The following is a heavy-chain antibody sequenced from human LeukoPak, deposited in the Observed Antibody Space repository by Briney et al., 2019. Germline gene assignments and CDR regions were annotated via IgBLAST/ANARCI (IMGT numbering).Heavy chain of an antibody. J-gene: IGHJ4*02. V-gene: IGHV3-30*02. Sequence: PGGSLRFSCAASGFTFSSYGMHWVRQAPGKGLEWVAFIRYDGSNKYYADSVKGRFTISRDNSKNTLYLHVNSLRPEDTAVYYCARDDILTGYPTPFDYWGQGTLVTVSS. CDR3: ARDDILTGYPTPFDY. CDR1: GFTFSSYG. D-gene: IGHD3-9*01. CDR2: IRYDGSNK.